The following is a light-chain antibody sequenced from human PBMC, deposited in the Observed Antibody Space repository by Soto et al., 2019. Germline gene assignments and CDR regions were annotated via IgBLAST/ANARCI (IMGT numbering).Light chain of an antibody. V-gene: IGKV1-16*02. J-gene: IGKJ3*01. CDR1: QDIIDD. CDR3: VQYNSFPFT. Sequence: DIQITQSPSSLSASVGDRVTITCRASQDIIDDLAWVQLIPGKAPKSLIYSASSLQSGVPSKFSGSGSGTDFTLPISSLQPGDFATYYCVQYNSFPFTFGPGTKVDI. CDR2: SAS.